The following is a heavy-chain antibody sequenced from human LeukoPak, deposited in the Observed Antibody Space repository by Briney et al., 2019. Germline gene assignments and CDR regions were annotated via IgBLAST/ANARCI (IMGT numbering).Heavy chain of an antibody. V-gene: IGHV4-61*02. D-gene: IGHD4-11*01. CDR3: ARHRGYSDYDVLNY. J-gene: IGHJ4*02. CDR1: GGSISSGSYY. Sequence: SETLSLTCTVSGGSISSGSYYWSWIRQPAGKGLEWIGRIYTSGSTNYNPSLKSRVTISLDTSKNQLSLKLSSVTAADTAVYYCARHRGYSDYDVLNYWGQGTLVTVSS. CDR2: IYTSGST.